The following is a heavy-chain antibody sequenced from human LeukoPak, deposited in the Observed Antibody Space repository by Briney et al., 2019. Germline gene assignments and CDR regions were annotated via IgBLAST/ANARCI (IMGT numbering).Heavy chain of an antibody. J-gene: IGHJ4*02. CDR3: ARGGWGEGGDY. CDR1: GGSISSGGYD. Sequence: SETLSLTCTVSGGSISSGGYDWSWIRQPPGKGLEWIGYIYYSGSTYYNPSLKSRVTISVDTSKNQFSLKLSSVTAADTAVYYCARGGWGEGGDYWGQGTLVTVSS. D-gene: IGHD7-27*01. CDR2: IYYSGST. V-gene: IGHV4-31*03.